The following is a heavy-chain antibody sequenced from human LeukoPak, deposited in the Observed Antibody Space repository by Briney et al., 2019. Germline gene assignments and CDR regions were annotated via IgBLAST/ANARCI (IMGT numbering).Heavy chain of an antibody. Sequence: GRSLRLSCAASGFTFDDYAMHWVRQVPGKGLDWVSGISWNSGYIRFAASVKGRFTISRDNAKNSLYLKVNCLRSEDTALYYCVKGLGSYCDDAFHIWGQGTMVTVSS. D-gene: IGHD1-26*01. V-gene: IGHV3-9*01. CDR1: GFTFDDYA. CDR2: ISWNSGYI. CDR3: VKGLGSYCDDAFHI. J-gene: IGHJ3*02.